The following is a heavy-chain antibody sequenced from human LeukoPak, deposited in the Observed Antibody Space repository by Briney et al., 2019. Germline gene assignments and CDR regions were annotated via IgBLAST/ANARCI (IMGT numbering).Heavy chain of an antibody. CDR1: GYIFNNYD. Sequence: ASVKASCKTSGYIFNNYDINWVRQAPGQGLGWMGWMNPGRGSTGYAQKFQGRVTMTRNTSMSTAYMQLTSLTSEDTAVYYCARGEPVTMYHWGQGTLVTVSS. J-gene: IGHJ5*02. V-gene: IGHV1-8*01. D-gene: IGHD4-17*01. CDR3: ARGEPVTMYH. CDR2: MNPGRGST.